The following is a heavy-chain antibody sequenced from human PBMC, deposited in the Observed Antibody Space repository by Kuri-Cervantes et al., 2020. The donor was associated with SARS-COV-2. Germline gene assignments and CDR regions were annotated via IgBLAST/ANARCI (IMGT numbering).Heavy chain of an antibody. J-gene: IGHJ2*01. Sequence: SETLSLTCTVSGGSISSFTYYWDWIRQPPGQGLEWIGSIYYSGSTYYNPSLKSRVTISVDTSKNQFSLKLSSVTAADTAVYYCARQGGQLVLHWYFDLWGRGTLVTVSS. CDR1: GGSISSFTYY. V-gene: IGHV4-39*01. CDR2: IYYSGST. CDR3: ARQGGQLVLHWYFDL. D-gene: IGHD6-6*01.